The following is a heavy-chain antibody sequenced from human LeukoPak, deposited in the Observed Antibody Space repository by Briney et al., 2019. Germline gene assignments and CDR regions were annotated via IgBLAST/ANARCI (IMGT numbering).Heavy chain of an antibody. CDR3: GRGGGLDY. CDR1: GYTYINYG. V-gene: IGHV1-18*01. CDR2: ISAYNGNT. J-gene: IGHJ4*02. Sequence: ASVKVSCKASGYTYINYGITWLRQAPGQGLEWMGWISAYNGNTNYAQKLQGRVTMTTDTSTSKAYMELRRLRSVDSAVYYCGRGGGLDYWGQGTLVTVSS.